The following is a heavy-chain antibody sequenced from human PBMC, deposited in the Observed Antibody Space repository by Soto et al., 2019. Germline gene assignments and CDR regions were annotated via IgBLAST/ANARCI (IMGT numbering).Heavy chain of an antibody. D-gene: IGHD6-19*01. J-gene: IGHJ4*02. Sequence: QVQLQQWGAGQLKPSETLSLTCAVHGESFSGYGGPFSGYYWSWIRQTPGKGLEWIGEINHRGGNNYKPPLTRRATISVDTSKNQFSLTLNSVTAADTAVYYCARGQRRGGSSGWSLWGQGTLVTVSS. CDR2: INHRGGN. V-gene: IGHV4-34*02. CDR1: GGPFSGYY. CDR3: ARGQRRGGSSGWSL.